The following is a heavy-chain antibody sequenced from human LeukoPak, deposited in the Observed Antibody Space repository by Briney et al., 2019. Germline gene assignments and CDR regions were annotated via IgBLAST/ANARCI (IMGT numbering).Heavy chain of an antibody. CDR2: ISAYNGNT. CDR3: ARTPPEWEPPYYFDY. Sequence: ASVKVSCKASGYTFPTYDISWVRQAPGQGPQWMGCISAYNGNTHYAQKLQGRVTMTTDTSTSTAYMELRSLRSDDTAVYYCARTPPEWEPPYYFDYWGQGTLVTVSS. CDR1: GYTFPTYD. J-gene: IGHJ4*02. D-gene: IGHD1-26*01. V-gene: IGHV1-18*01.